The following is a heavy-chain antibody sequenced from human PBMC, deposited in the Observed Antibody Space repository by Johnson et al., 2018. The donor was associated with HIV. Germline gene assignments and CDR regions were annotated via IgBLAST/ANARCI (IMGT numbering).Heavy chain of an antibody. J-gene: IGHJ3*02. Sequence: VQLVESGGGLVQPGGSLRLSCAASGLTFDDYGMSWVRQAPGKGLEWVSGINWNGGSTGYADSVKGRFTISRDNAKNSLYLQMNSLRAEDTALYYCARARRDLTTIAAAGTHHDAFDIWGQGTMVTVSS. D-gene: IGHD6-13*01. CDR2: INWNGGST. CDR1: GLTFDDYG. V-gene: IGHV3-20*04. CDR3: ARARRDLTTIAAAGTHHDAFDI.